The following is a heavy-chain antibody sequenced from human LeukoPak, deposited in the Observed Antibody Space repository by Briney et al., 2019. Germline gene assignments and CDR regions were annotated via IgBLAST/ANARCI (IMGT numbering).Heavy chain of an antibody. Sequence: GGSLRLSCATSGFTFSDYPMTWVRQGPGKGLEWVSAISGDGRYTLYADAVKGRYTISRDNSKNTLFLQMSSLRTEDAAVYYCAKNDGNSRPYYDYWGQGILVTVSS. D-gene: IGHD4-23*01. J-gene: IGHJ4*02. CDR2: ISGDGRYT. CDR1: GFTFSDYP. CDR3: AKNDGNSRPYYDY. V-gene: IGHV3-23*01.